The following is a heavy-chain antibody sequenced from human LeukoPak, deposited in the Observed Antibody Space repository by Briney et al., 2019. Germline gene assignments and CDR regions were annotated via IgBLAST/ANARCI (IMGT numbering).Heavy chain of an antibody. Sequence: NPGGCLRLSCAASGFTFSSYSMNWVRQAPGKGLEWVSSISSSSSYIYYADSLKGRFTISRDNAKNSLYLQMNSLRAEDTAVYYCARDLGDSSGYPDYWGQGTLVTVSS. CDR3: ARDLGDSSGYPDY. V-gene: IGHV3-21*01. CDR1: GFTFSSYS. CDR2: ISSSSSYI. J-gene: IGHJ4*02. D-gene: IGHD3-22*01.